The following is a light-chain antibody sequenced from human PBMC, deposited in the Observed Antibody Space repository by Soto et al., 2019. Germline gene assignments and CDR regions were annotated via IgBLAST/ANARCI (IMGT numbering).Light chain of an antibody. CDR2: AAS. V-gene: IGKV1-12*01. J-gene: IGKJ3*01. Sequence: HITQFPSSVSGSVGARITITCWASQDIGGRLAWFQQKPGKAPQYLIQAASILQSGVPSRFSGSGSGTEFILTINNLQPEEFASYFCLQVYSFPRTFGLGTKVDIK. CDR3: LQVYSFPRT. CDR1: QDIGGR.